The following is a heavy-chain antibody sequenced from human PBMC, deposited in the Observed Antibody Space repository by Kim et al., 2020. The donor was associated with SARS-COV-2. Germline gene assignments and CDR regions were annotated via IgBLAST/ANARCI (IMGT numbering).Heavy chain of an antibody. CDR1: GGSISSYY. Sequence: SETLSLTCTVSGGSISSYYWSWIRQPTGKGLEWIGYIYYSGSTNYNPSLKSRVTISVDTSKNQFSLKLSSVTAADTAVYYCARSPASRLSITMIVVVTPDAFDIWGQGTMVTVSS. V-gene: IGHV4-59*08. D-gene: IGHD3-22*01. CDR2: IYYSGST. CDR3: ARSPASRLSITMIVVVTPDAFDI. J-gene: IGHJ3*02.